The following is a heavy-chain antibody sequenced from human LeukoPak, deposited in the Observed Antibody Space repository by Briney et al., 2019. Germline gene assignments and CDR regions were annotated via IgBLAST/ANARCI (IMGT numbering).Heavy chain of an antibody. V-gene: IGHV4-59*01. CDR3: ARVYYGRTYDYWYFDL. Sequence: SETLSLTCTVSGGSISGYYWSWIRQPPGKGLEWIGYIIYSGSTNYNPSLKSRVTISVDTSKNQFSLKLSSVTAADTAVYFCARVYYGRTYDYWYFDLWGRGTLVTVSS. CDR1: GGSISGYY. D-gene: IGHD3-10*01. J-gene: IGHJ2*01. CDR2: IIYSGST.